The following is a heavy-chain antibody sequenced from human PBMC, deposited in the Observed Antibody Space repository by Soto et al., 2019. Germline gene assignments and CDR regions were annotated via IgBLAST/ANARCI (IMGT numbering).Heavy chain of an antibody. D-gene: IGHD3-10*01. V-gene: IGHV1-69*01. CDR1: GGTFSSYA. Sequence: QVQLVQSGAEVKKPGSSVKVSSKASGGTFSSYAISWVRQAPGQGLEWMGGIIPIFGTANYAQKFQGRVTITADESTSTAYMELSSLRSEDTAVYYCARDLYYYGSGSYGGMDVWGQGTTVTVSS. J-gene: IGHJ6*02. CDR3: ARDLYYYGSGSYGGMDV. CDR2: IIPIFGTA.